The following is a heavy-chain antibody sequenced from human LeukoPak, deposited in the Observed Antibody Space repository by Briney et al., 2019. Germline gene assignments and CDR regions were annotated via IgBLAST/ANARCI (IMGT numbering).Heavy chain of an antibody. CDR1: GGSISTYF. CDR2: IYDSGT. D-gene: IGHD3-10*01. J-gene: IGHJ4*02. Sequence: SETLSLTCTVSGGSISTYFWSWIRQPAEKGLEWIGRIYDSGTNYNPSLKSRVTMSADTSKNQFSLKLSSVTAADTAVYFCAREVIIRGVTHFDYWGQGALVTVSS. CDR3: AREVIIRGVTHFDY. V-gene: IGHV4-4*07.